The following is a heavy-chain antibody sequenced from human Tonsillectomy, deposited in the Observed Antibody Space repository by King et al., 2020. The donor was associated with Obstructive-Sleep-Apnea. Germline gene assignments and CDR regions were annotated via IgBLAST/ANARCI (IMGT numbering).Heavy chain of an antibody. D-gene: IGHD3-10*01. CDR1: GFTVSSNY. CDR3: ARDRNHPGSYPDY. J-gene: IGHJ4*02. Sequence: VQLVESGGGLVQPGGSLRLSCAASGFTVSSNYMSWVRQAPGKGLEWVSLIYSGGSTYYADSVKGRFTISRDNSKNTLYLQMNSLRAEDTAVYYCARDRNHPGSYPDYWGQGTLVTVSS. V-gene: IGHV3-66*01. CDR2: IYSGGST.